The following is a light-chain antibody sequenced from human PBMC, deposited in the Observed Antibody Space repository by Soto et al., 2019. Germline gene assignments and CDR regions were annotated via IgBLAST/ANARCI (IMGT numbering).Light chain of an antibody. CDR2: GAS. Sequence: EIVLTQSPGTLSLSPGERATLSCRASQSVSSSYLAWYQQKPGQAPRLLIYGASRRATGIPDRFSGSASGTHLTLTISRLEPEDFAVYYCQQVGDSRCTYGTGTQVDVK. CDR3: QQVGDSRCT. CDR1: QSVSSSY. V-gene: IGKV3-20*01. J-gene: IGKJ4*01.